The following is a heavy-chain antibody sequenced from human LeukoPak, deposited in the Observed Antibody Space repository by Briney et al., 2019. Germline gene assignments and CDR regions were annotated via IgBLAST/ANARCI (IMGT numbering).Heavy chain of an antibody. Sequence: ASVKVSCKASGYTFTSYYMHWVRQAPGQRLEWMGIINPSGGSTSYAQKFQGRVTMTRDMSTSTVYMELSSLRSEDTAVYYCARDAGYCSGGSCSRPPQFDYWGQGTLVTVSS. J-gene: IGHJ4*02. D-gene: IGHD2-15*01. CDR2: INPSGGST. CDR1: GYTFTSYY. V-gene: IGHV1-46*01. CDR3: ARDAGYCSGGSCSRPPQFDY.